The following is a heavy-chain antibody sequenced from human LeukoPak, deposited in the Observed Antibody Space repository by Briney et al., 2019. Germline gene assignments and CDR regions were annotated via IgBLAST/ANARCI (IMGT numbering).Heavy chain of an antibody. V-gene: IGHV1-69*05. J-gene: IGHJ4*02. CDR2: IIPIFGTA. D-gene: IGHD3-22*01. CDR1: GGTFSSYA. CDR3: AGSSGYYYRDASEIDY. Sequence: SVKVSCKASGGTFSSYATSWVRQAPGQGLEWMGRIIPIFGTANYAQKFQGRVTITTDESTSTAYMELSSLRSEDTAVYYCAGSSGYYYRDASEIDYWGQGTLVTVSS.